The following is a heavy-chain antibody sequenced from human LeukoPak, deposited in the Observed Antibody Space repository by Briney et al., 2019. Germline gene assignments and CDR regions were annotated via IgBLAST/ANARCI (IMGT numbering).Heavy chain of an antibody. CDR3: ARAAWRINYYGSGSYYEWFDP. CDR2: IYTSGST. V-gene: IGHV4-4*07. CDR1: GGSISSYY. D-gene: IGHD3-10*01. J-gene: IGHJ5*02. Sequence: PSETLSLTCTVSGGSISSYYWSWIRQPAGKGLEWIGRIYTSGSTNYNPSLKSRVTISVDTSKNQFSLKLSSVTAADTAVYYCARAAWRINYYGSGSYYEWFDPWGQGTLVTVSS.